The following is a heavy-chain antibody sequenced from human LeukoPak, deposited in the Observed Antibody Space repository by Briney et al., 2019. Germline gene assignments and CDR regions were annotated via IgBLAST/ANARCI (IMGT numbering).Heavy chain of an antibody. CDR3: AAVGRAGHPGY. J-gene: IGHJ4*02. CDR1: GFRFSYYE. Sequence: PGGSLRLSCEASGFRFSYYEMSWVRQAPGKGLEWLSYINSGGSGIHYAGSVNGRFTISRDNAKDSLYLQMNSLRVEDTAVYYCAAVGRAGHPGYWGQGTLVTVSS. CDR2: INSGGSGI. D-gene: IGHD2-2*01. V-gene: IGHV3-48*03.